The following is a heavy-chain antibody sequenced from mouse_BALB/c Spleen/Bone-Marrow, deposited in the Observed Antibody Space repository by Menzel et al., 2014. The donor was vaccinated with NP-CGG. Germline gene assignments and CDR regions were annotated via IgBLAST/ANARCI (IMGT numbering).Heavy chain of an antibody. CDR2: IRNKANGYTT. J-gene: IGHJ2*01. V-gene: IGHV7-3*02. Sequence: EVKVEESGGGLVQPGGSLRLSCTTSGFTFTDYYVSWVRQPPGKALEWLGFIRNKANGYTTEYSASVKGRFTISRDNSQSILYLQMNTLRAEDSATYYCARDIRHLDDWGQGTPLTVSA. CDR3: ARDIRHLDD. CDR1: GFTFTDYY.